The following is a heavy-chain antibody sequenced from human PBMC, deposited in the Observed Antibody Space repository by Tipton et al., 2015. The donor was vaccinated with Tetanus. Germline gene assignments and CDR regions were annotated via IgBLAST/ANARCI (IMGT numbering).Heavy chain of an antibody. Sequence: TLSLTCTVSGGSISSYYWSWIRQPPGKGLEWIGYIYYSGDTYYNPSLKSRVTMSVDTSKNQFSLNLSSVTAADTGVYYCARDQGGGRVVRLNWFDPWGPGTLVTVSS. J-gene: IGHJ5*02. CDR3: ARDQGGGRVVRLNWFDP. D-gene: IGHD6-6*01. CDR1: GGSISSYY. V-gene: IGHV4-59*12. CDR2: IYYSGDT.